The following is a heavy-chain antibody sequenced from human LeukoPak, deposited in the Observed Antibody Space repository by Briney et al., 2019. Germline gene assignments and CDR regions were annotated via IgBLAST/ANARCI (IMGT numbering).Heavy chain of an antibody. CDR3: ATRETYIY. CDR2: IIGNGGAT. V-gene: IGHV3-23*01. D-gene: IGHD4-11*01. Sequence: PGGSLRLSCAASGFTFSTYARSWVRQPPGKGLEWVSAIIGNGGATYYADSVKGRFTISRDYSKNTLYLQMNSLRVEDTAVYYCATRETYIYWGQGTLVTVSS. J-gene: IGHJ4*02. CDR1: GFTFSTYA.